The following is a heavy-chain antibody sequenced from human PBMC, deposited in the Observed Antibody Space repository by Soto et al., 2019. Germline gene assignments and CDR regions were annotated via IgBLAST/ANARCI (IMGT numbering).Heavy chain of an antibody. D-gene: IGHD3-9*01. CDR3: AKDPDILTGYQPVDV. CDR1: GFTFSSYA. CDR2: ISGSGGST. Sequence: GGSLRLSCAASGFTFSSYAMSWVRQAPGKGLEWVSAISGSGGSTYYADSVKGRFTISRDNSKNTLYLQMNSLRAEDTAVYYCAKDPDILTGYQPVDVWGKGTTVTVSS. J-gene: IGHJ6*04. V-gene: IGHV3-23*01.